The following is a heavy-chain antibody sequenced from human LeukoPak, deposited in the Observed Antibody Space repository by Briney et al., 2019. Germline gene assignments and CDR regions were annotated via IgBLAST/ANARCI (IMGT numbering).Heavy chain of an antibody. Sequence: SETLSLTCAVSGYSISSGYYWGWIRQPPGKGLEWIGSMYHSWSTYYNPSLKSRVTISVDTSKNQFSLKLSSVTAADTAVYYCARLPLTIGYCSSTSCPSKNYYYYYYMDVWGKGTTVTVSS. CDR2: MYHSWST. D-gene: IGHD2-2*01. J-gene: IGHJ6*03. CDR1: GYSISSGYY. V-gene: IGHV4-38-2*01. CDR3: ARLPLTIGYCSSTSCPSKNYYYYYYMDV.